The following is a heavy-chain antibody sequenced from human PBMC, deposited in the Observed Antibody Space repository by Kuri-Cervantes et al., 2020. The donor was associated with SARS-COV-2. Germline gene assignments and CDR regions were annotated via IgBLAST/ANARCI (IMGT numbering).Heavy chain of an antibody. CDR1: GFTFSSYW. CDR3: AREAPALRSSPFDN. Sequence: GESLKISCAASGFTFSSYWMSWVRQAPGKGLEWVANIKQDGSEKYYVDSVKGRFTISRDNAKNSLYLQMNSLRAEDTAVYYCAREAPALRSSPFDNWGQGTLVTVSS. J-gene: IGHJ4*02. D-gene: IGHD6-6*01. CDR2: IKQDGSEK. V-gene: IGHV3-7*01.